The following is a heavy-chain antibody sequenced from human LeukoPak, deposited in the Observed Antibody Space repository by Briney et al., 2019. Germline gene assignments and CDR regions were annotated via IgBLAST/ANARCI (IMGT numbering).Heavy chain of an antibody. CDR3: AKVVHYDFWSGYYDYYYYGMDV. V-gene: IGHV3-23*01. Sequence: GGSLRLSCVASGFTFSSYAMSWVRQAPGKGLEWVSAISGSGGSTYYADSVKGRFTISRDNSKNTLYLQMNSLRAEDTAVYYCAKVVHYDFWSGYYDYYYYGMDVWGQGTTVTVSS. CDR1: GFTFSSYA. CDR2: ISGSGGST. J-gene: IGHJ6*02. D-gene: IGHD3-3*01.